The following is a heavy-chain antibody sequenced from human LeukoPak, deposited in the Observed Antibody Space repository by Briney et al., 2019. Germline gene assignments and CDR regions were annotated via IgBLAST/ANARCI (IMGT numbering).Heavy chain of an antibody. D-gene: IGHD3-22*01. CDR1: GGSISSSSYY. V-gene: IGHV4-39*07. Sequence: SETLSLTCTVSGGSISSSSYYWGWIRQPPGKGLEWIGSIYYSGSTYYSPSLKSRVTISVDTSKNQFSLKLSSVTAADTAVYYCARDLIYYYDSSGYYSYGPFDYWGQGTLVTVSS. CDR2: IYYSGST. J-gene: IGHJ4*02. CDR3: ARDLIYYYDSSGYYSYGPFDY.